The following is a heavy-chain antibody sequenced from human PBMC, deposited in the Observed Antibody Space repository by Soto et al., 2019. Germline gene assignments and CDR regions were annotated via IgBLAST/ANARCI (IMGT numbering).Heavy chain of an antibody. CDR1: GFIFHEHD. J-gene: IGHJ4*02. CDR2: SRNKAYSYIT. D-gene: IGHD3-10*01. V-gene: IGHV3-72*01. CDR3: TRGYNNGGYFES. Sequence: GGSLRLSCAASGFIFHEHDMHWVRQAPGKGLEWVGRSRNKAYSYITVYDASVKGRFTISRDDSRNSMYLQMTSLKTEDTAVYFCTRGYNNGGYFESWGQGALVNVSS.